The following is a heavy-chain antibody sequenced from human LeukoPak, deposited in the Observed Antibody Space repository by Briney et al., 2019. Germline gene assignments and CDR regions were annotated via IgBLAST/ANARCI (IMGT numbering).Heavy chain of an antibody. J-gene: IGHJ4*02. CDR3: ARDRGLSSSWYVVVAGPFDY. Sequence: GASVKVSCKASGGTFSSYAISWVRQAPGQGLEWMGRIIPILGIANYAQKFQGRVTITADKSTSTAYMELSSLRSEDTAVYYCARDRGLSSSWYVVVAGPFDYWGQGTLVTVSS. CDR2: IIPILGIA. D-gene: IGHD6-13*01. V-gene: IGHV1-69*04. CDR1: GGTFSSYA.